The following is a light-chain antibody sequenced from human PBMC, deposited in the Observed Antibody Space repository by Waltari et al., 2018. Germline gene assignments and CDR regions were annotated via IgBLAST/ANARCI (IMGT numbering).Light chain of an antibody. CDR3: LSAYSGGSQGV. Sequence: SYELTQPPSVSVSPGQPAKIPCSGADFPKQYTYWSQQKPGQAPLLVIYKETERPSWIPERFSGSSSGTTVTLTISGVQAEDEADYYCLSAYSGGSQGVFGGGTKLTVL. CDR2: KET. J-gene: IGLJ2*01. V-gene: IGLV3-25*03. CDR1: DFPKQY.